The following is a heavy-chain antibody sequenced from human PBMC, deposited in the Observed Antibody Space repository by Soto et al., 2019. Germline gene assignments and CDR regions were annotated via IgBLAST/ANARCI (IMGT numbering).Heavy chain of an antibody. CDR1: GFSFSSYA. D-gene: IGHD6-13*01. J-gene: IGHJ4*02. CDR3: AKASRGPLSSRSSDANHFDS. V-gene: IGHV3-23*01. Sequence: EAQLLESGGGLVQPGGSLRLSCEASGFSFSSYAMNWFRQAPGKGLEWVSIISGAGDRTYYADSGRGLFTISRDNSKNTLYLQMNSLRAEDTAVYHCAKASRGPLSSRSSDANHFDSCGQGTLVTVS. CDR2: ISGAGDRT.